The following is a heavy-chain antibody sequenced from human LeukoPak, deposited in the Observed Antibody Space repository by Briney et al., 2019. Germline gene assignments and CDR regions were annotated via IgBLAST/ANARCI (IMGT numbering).Heavy chain of an antibody. Sequence: PGGSLRLSCAASGFTFSSYAMSWVRQAPGKGLEWVSVIYSGGSTYYADSVKGRFTISRDNSKNTLYLQMNSLRAEDTAVYYCAREAADYYGSGSYFDYWGQGTLVTVSS. V-gene: IGHV3-53*01. D-gene: IGHD3-10*01. J-gene: IGHJ4*02. CDR3: AREAADYYGSGSYFDY. CDR2: IYSGGST. CDR1: GFTFSSYA.